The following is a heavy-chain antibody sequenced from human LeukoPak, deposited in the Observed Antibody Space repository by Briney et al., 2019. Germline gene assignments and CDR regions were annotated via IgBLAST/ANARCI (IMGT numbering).Heavy chain of an antibody. CDR2: ISSSGSTT. Sequence: GGSLRLSCAASGFTFSGYSMNWVRQAPGKGLEWVSYISSSGSTTYYADSVKGRFTISRDNSKNTLYLQMNSLRAEDTAVYYCAKRALLGFGELYYFDYWGQGTLVTVSS. CDR3: AKRALLGFGELYYFDY. CDR1: GFTFSGYS. D-gene: IGHD3-10*01. J-gene: IGHJ4*02. V-gene: IGHV3-48*01.